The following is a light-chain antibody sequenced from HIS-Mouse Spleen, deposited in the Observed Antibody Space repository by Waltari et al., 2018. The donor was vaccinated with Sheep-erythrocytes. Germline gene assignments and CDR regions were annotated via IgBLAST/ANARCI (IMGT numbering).Light chain of an antibody. CDR3: QQSYSTPQFT. V-gene: IGKV1-39*01. CDR2: AAS. CDR1: QSISSY. Sequence: DIQMTQSPSSLSASVGDRVTITCRASQSISSYLNWYQQKPGKAPKRLTYAASSLQSGVPSRFSGSGSGTDFTLTISSLQPEDFATYYCQQSYSTPQFTFGPGTKVDIK. J-gene: IGKJ3*01.